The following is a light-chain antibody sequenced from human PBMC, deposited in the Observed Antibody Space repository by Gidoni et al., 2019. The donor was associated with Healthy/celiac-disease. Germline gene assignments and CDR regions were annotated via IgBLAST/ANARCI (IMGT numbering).Light chain of an antibody. CDR1: QSVSSN. Sequence: EIVMTQSPATLSVSPGERSTLSCRASQSVSSNLAWYQQKPGQAPRLLIYGASTRATGIPARFSGRGSGTEFTLTISSLQSEDFAVYYCQQYNNWPPFTFXPXTKVDIK. J-gene: IGKJ3*01. CDR2: GAS. CDR3: QQYNNWPPFT. V-gene: IGKV3-15*01.